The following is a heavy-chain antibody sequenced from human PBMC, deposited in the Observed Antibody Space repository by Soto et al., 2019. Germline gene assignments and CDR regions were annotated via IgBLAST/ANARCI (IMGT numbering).Heavy chain of an antibody. D-gene: IGHD3-9*01. Sequence: EVQLVESGGGLVKPGGSLRLSCAASGFTFSSYSMNWVRQAPGKGLEWVSSISSSSSYIYYADSVKGRFTISRDNAKNSLCLQMNSLRAEDTAVYYCARDGPPLRYPSQDYYYYGMDVWGQGTTVTVSS. J-gene: IGHJ6*02. CDR2: ISSSSSYI. V-gene: IGHV3-21*01. CDR3: ARDGPPLRYPSQDYYYYGMDV. CDR1: GFTFSSYS.